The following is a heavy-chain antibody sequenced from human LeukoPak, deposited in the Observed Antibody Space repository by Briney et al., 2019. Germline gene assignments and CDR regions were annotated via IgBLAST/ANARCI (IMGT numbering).Heavy chain of an antibody. Sequence: PGGSLRLSCAASGFTVSSNYMSWVRQAPGKGLEWVSVIYSGGSTYYADSVKGRFTISRDNSKNTLYLQMNSLRAEDTAVYYCAREEHDSSGYYWSPGYFDYWGQGTLVTVSS. D-gene: IGHD3-22*01. V-gene: IGHV3-66*01. CDR2: IYSGGST. CDR3: AREEHDSSGYYWSPGYFDY. J-gene: IGHJ4*02. CDR1: GFTVSSNY.